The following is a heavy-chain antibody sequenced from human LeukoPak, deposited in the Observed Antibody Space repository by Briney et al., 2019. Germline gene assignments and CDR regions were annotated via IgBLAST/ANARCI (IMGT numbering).Heavy chain of an antibody. CDR2: IYAGDTDT. CDR1: GSSFTSYW. V-gene: IGHV5-51*01. J-gene: IGHJ6*04. CDR3: ARRGGADCSGGSCYPSPYYYYGMDV. Sequence: GASREISCQGSGSSFTSYWIGGVRRLPGKGLEGMGIIYAGDTDTRYSPSCQGQVTISADKSISTAYLQWSSLKASDTAMYYCARRGGADCSGGSCYPSPYYYYGMDVWGKGTTVTVSS. D-gene: IGHD2-15*01.